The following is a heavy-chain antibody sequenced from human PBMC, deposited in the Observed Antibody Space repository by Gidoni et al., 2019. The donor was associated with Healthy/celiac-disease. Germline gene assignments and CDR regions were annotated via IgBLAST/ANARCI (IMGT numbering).Heavy chain of an antibody. CDR2: ISSSSSYI. Sequence: EVQLVESGGGLVKPGGYLRLSCAASGFTFSSYSMNWVRQAPGKGLEWVSSISSSSSYIYYADSVKGRFTISRDNAKNSLYLQMNSLRAEDTAVYYCARDLQLADAFDIWGQGTMVTVSS. J-gene: IGHJ3*02. CDR3: ARDLQLADAFDI. CDR1: GFTFSSYS. V-gene: IGHV3-21*01. D-gene: IGHD6-6*01.